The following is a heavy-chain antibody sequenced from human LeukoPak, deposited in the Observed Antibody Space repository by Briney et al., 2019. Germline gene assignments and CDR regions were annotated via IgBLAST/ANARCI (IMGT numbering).Heavy chain of an antibody. CDR2: IRSTGSPI. CDR1: GFTFSSYS. Sequence: GGSLRPSCVASGFTFSSYSMNWVRQAPGKGLGWVSYIRSTGSPIYYADSVKGRFTISRDNARNSLYLQMNSLRDEDTAVYYCVRDPDALDFWGQGTLVTVSS. V-gene: IGHV3-48*02. J-gene: IGHJ4*02. CDR3: VRDPDALDF.